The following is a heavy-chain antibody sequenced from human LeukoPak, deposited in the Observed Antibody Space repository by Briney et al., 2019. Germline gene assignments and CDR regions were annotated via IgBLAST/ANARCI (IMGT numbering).Heavy chain of an antibody. CDR1: GFTFSTYG. Sequence: GTSLRLSCAASGFTFSTYGMHWVRQAPGKGLEWVALITYDGYYKYYSDSVKGRFTISSDTSKNTLSLQMNSLRAEDTAVYYCARDLSPVVRASPMGYWGQGTLVTVSS. CDR3: ARDLSPVVRASPMGY. V-gene: IGHV3-30*03. D-gene: IGHD3-10*01. J-gene: IGHJ4*02. CDR2: ITYDGYYK.